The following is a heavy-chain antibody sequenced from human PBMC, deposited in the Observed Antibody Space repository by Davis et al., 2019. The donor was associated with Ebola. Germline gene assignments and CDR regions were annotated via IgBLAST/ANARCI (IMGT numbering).Heavy chain of an antibody. V-gene: IGHV3-69-1*02. J-gene: IGHJ6*04. Sequence: PGGSLRLSCATSGFTLSGYTMNWVRQAPGKGLEWVSSITSSNTIHYADSVKGRFTISRDNSKNTLYLQMNSLRAEDTAVFYCAKRATVKVAGANYYNAMDVWGKGTTVTVSS. D-gene: IGHD6-19*01. CDR2: ITSSNTI. CDR1: GFTLSGYT. CDR3: AKRATVKVAGANYYNAMDV.